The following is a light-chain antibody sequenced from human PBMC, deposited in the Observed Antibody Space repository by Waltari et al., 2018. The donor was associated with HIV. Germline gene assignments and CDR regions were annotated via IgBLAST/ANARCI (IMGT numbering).Light chain of an antibody. Sequence: QSALTQPASVSGSPGQSITISCTGTSSDVGGYNYVSWYQQYPGKAPKLMISEVNNRPSGVYNRFSGSKSGNTASLTISGLQAEDEADYYCSSYTSSSTLYVFGTGTKVTVL. CDR1: SSDVGGYNY. CDR3: SSYTSSSTLYV. V-gene: IGLV2-14*01. J-gene: IGLJ1*01. CDR2: EVN.